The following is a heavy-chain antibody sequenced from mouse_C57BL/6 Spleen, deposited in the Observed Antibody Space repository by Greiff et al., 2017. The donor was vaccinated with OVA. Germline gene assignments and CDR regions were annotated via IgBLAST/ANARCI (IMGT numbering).Heavy chain of an antibody. D-gene: IGHD1-1*01. Sequence: EVKLVESGGGLVQPGGSMKLSCAASGFTFSDAWMDWVRQSPEKGLEWVAEIRNKANNHATYYAASGKGRLTISSDDSKSSVYLQTNSVRAEDAGIYYCTRRTYYYGSSYGWYFDVWGTGTTVTVSS. CDR1: GFTFSDAW. CDR3: TRRTYYYGSSYGWYFDV. J-gene: IGHJ1*03. CDR2: IRNKANNHAT. V-gene: IGHV6-6*01.